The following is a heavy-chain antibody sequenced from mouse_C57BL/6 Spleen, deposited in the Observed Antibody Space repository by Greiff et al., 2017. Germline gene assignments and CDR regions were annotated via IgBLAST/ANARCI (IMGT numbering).Heavy chain of an antibody. CDR1: GFNIKDDY. V-gene: IGHV14-4*01. Sequence: EVQLQQSGAELVRPGASVKLSCTASGFNIKDDYMHWVKQRPEQGLEWIGWIDPENGDTEYASKFQGKATITADTSSNTAYLQLSSLTSEDTAVYYCTTSYYGSSLYFDYWGQGTTLTVSS. CDR2: IDPENGDT. J-gene: IGHJ2*01. CDR3: TTSYYGSSLYFDY. D-gene: IGHD1-1*01.